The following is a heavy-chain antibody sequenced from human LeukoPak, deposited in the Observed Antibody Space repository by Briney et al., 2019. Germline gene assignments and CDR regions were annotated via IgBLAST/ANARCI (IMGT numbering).Heavy chain of an antibody. CDR2: ISGSGGST. CDR1: GFTFSSYA. Sequence: PVGSLRLSCAASGFTFSSYAMSWVRQAPGKGLEWVSAISGSGGSTYYADSVKGRFTISRDNSKNTLYLQMNSLRAEDTAVYYCAKAHDSSGYYYEGYWGQGTLVTVSS. V-gene: IGHV3-23*01. J-gene: IGHJ4*02. CDR3: AKAHDSSGYYYEGY. D-gene: IGHD3-22*01.